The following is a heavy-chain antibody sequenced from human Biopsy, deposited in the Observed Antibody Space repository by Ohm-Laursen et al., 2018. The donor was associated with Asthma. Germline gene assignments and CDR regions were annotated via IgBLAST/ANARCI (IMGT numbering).Heavy chain of an antibody. J-gene: IGHJ5*02. CDR3: ASESYLRGFGHTLDL. V-gene: IGHV3-33*01. CDR1: GFTLRHYA. CDR2: ILSDGGEP. D-gene: IGHD5-12*01. Sequence: SLRLSCAASGFTLRHYALHWVRQAPGKGLEWVAFILSDGGEPSYADSVKGRFSISRDNSKSTVYLQMNSLRAGDTAVYYCASESYLRGFGHTLDLWGQGTQVTFS.